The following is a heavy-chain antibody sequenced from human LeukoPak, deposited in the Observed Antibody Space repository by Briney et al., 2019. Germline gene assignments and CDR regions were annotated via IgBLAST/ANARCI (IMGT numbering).Heavy chain of an antibody. CDR1: GGSISSYY. Sequence: KTSETLSLTCTVSGGSISSYYWSWIRQPPGKGLEWIGYVFYTGGTNYNPSLKSRVTISVDTSKNQFSLKLTSVTAADTAVYYCARKNDFEIWGQGTLVTVSS. CDR2: VFYTGGT. D-gene: IGHD2/OR15-2a*01. V-gene: IGHV4-59*08. CDR3: ARKNDFEI. J-gene: IGHJ3*02.